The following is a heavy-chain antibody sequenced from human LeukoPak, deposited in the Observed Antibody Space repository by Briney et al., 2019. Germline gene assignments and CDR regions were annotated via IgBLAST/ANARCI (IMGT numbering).Heavy chain of an antibody. J-gene: IGHJ4*02. Sequence: VASVKVSCKTSGYIFTSYNIYWVRQAPGQGLEWMGIINPSGGSTNYAQKFQGRATMTRDTSTSTVYMELSSLRSEDTAVYYCARFAVHRRITVPGQFGLDYWGQGTLVSVSS. CDR1: GYIFTSYN. CDR2: INPSGGST. D-gene: IGHD6-19*01. CDR3: ARFAVHRRITVPGQFGLDY. V-gene: IGHV1-46*01.